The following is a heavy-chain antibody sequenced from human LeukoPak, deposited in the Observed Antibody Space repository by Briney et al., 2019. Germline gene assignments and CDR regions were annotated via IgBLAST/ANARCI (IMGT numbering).Heavy chain of an antibody. CDR2: ISWNSGSI. CDR1: GFTFDDYA. J-gene: IGHJ3*02. V-gene: IGHV3-9*03. CDR3: AKDTLVGATTGAFDI. D-gene: IGHD1-26*01. Sequence: GRSLRLSCTASGFTFDDYAMHWVRQAPGKGLEWVSGISWNSGSIGYADSVKGRFTISRDNAKNSLYLQMNSLRAEDMALYYCAKDTLVGATTGAFDIWGQGTMVTVSS.